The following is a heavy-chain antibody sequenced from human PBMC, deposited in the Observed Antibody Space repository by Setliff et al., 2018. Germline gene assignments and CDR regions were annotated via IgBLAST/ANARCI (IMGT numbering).Heavy chain of an antibody. CDR3: AREQWLDPPGYYYMDV. Sequence: ETLSLTCTVSGGSISSYYWSWIRQPAGKGLEWIGHIYIGGSANYNPSLKSRVTMSIDTSTNQFSLKLNSVTAADMAVYYCAREQWLDPPGYYYMDVWAKGTTVTVSS. J-gene: IGHJ6*03. CDR2: IYIGGSA. D-gene: IGHD6-19*01. CDR1: GGSISSYY. V-gene: IGHV4-4*07.